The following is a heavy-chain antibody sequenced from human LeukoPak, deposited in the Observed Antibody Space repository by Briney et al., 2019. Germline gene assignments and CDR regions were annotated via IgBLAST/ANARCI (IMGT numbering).Heavy chain of an antibody. J-gene: IGHJ4*02. CDR3: ARDWDYYDSSGYYY. D-gene: IGHD3-22*01. CDR1: GGTFSSYA. V-gene: IGHV1-69*13. Sequence: SVKVSCRASGGTFSSYAISWVRQAPGQGLEWMGGIIPIFGTANYAQKLQGRVTITADESTSTAYMELSSLRSEDTAVYYCARDWDYYDSSGYYYWGQGTLVTVSS. CDR2: IIPIFGTA.